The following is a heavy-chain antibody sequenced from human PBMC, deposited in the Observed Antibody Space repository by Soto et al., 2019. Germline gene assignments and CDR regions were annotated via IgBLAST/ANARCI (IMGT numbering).Heavy chain of an antibody. V-gene: IGHV4-59*08. D-gene: IGHD4-4*01. Sequence: VQLQESGPGLVKPSETLSLTCTVSDGSVSGYYWSWIRQPPGKGLEWIGYIYYRGNTIYSPSLDRRVTISVDTAKNQVCLKLNSVTPAADTAVYYCAGHPTLERDENGLDVWGQGTMVTVSS. J-gene: IGHJ6*02. CDR2: IYYRGNT. CDR3: AGHPTLERDENGLDV. CDR1: DGSVSGYY.